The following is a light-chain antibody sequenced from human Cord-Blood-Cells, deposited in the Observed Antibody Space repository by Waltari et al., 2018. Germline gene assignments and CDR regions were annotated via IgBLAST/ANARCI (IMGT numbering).Light chain of an antibody. CDR1: QSISSW. CDR2: DAS. V-gene: IGKV1-5*01. J-gene: IGKJ2*01. Sequence: DLQMTQSASTLSACVRDRVTITCRASQSISSWLAWYQQKPGKAPKLLIYDASSLESRVPSRFSGSVSGTEFTLTISSLQPDDFATYYCQQNNSYSPTFGQGTKLEIK. CDR3: QQNNSYSPT.